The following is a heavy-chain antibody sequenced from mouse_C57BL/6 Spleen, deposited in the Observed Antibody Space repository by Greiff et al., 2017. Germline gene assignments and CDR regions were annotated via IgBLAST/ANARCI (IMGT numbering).Heavy chain of an antibody. CDR3: ARTAQATFDY. CDR2: IYPGTGST. CDR1: GYTFTSYW. J-gene: IGHJ2*01. V-gene: IGHV1-55*01. Sequence: QVQLQQPGAELVKPGASVKMSCKASGYTFTSYWITWVKQRPGQGLEWIGDIYPGTGSTNYNAKFKSKATLTVDNSSSTPYMQLSSLTSEDSAVYYCARTAQATFDYWGQGTTLTVSS. D-gene: IGHD3-2*02.